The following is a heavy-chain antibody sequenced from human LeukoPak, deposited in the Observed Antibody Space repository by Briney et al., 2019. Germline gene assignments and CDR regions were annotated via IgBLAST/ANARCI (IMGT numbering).Heavy chain of an antibody. CDR3: TRRPSTPGIAAAATDY. D-gene: IGHD6-13*01. V-gene: IGHV3-73*01. CDR2: IRSKANSYAT. CDR1: GFTFSGSA. J-gene: IGHJ4*02. Sequence: PGGSLRLSCAASGFTFSGSAMHWVRQASGKGLEWVGRIRSKANSYATAYAASVEGRFTISRDDSKNTAYLQMNSLKTEDTAVYYCTRRPSTPGIAAAATDYWGQGTLVTVSS.